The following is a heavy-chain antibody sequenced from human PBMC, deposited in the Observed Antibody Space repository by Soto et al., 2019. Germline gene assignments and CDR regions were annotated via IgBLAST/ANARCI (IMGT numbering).Heavy chain of an antibody. CDR2: INPNSDGT. CDR1: GYTFTGYY. J-gene: IGHJ5*02. V-gene: IGHV1-2*02. D-gene: IGHD3-22*01. Sequence: GASVKVSCKASGYTFTGYYMHWVRQAPGQGLEWMGWINPNSDGTNYAQKFQGRVTMTRDTSISTAYMELSRLRSDDTAVYYCAREGRRLYYYDSSGYYNLWGQGTLVTVSS. CDR3: AREGRRLYYYDSSGYYNL.